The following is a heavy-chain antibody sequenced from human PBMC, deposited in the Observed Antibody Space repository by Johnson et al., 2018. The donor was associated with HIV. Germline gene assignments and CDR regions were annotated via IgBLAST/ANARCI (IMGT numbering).Heavy chain of an antibody. CDR2: ISYDGSDK. D-gene: IGHD1-26*01. Sequence: QVQLVESGGGVVQPGRSLRLSCVASRFTFSSFAMHWVRQAPGKGLEWVAVISYDGSDKYSADSVKGRFTISRDSSKNTLYLQMSSLRAEETAVYYCARGRPQWEPLWGGAFDFWGQGTMVTVSS. CDR3: ARGRPQWEPLWGGAFDF. V-gene: IGHV3-30*04. CDR1: RFTFSSFA. J-gene: IGHJ3*01.